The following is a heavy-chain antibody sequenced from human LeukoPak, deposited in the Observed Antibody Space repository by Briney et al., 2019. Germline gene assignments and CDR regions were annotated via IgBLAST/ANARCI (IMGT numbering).Heavy chain of an antibody. CDR2: FDPEDGET. Sequence: GASVKVSCKVSGYTLTELSMHWVRQAPGKGLEWMGGFDPEDGETIYAQKFQGRVTMTEDTSTDTAYMELSSLRSEDTAVYYCATGDAAMANGAFDIWGQGTMVTVSS. D-gene: IGHD5-18*01. V-gene: IGHV1-24*01. CDR3: ATGDAAMANGAFDI. CDR1: GYTLTELS. J-gene: IGHJ3*02.